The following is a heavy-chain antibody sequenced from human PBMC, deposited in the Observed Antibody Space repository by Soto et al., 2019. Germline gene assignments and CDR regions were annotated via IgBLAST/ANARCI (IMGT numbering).Heavy chain of an antibody. Sequence: EVQLVESGGGLVQPGGSLRLSCAASGFTFSSYWMSWVRQAPGKGLEWVANIKQDGSEKYYVDSVKGRFTISRDNAKNSLYLQMNSLRAEDTAVYYCARPNLEDYCYGMDVWGQGTTVTVSS. CDR3: ARPNLEDYCYGMDV. CDR2: IKQDGSEK. D-gene: IGHD3-3*01. V-gene: IGHV3-7*01. J-gene: IGHJ6*02. CDR1: GFTFSSYW.